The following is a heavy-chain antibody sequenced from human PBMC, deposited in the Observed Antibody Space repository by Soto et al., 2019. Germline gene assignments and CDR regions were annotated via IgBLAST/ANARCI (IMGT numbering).Heavy chain of an antibody. CDR3: ASRVSITFGGVIVIGENDAFDI. D-gene: IGHD3-16*02. CDR1: GGTFSSYA. CDR2: IIPIFGTA. Sequence: SVKVSCKASGGTFSSYAISWVRQAPGQGLEWMGGIIPIFGTANYAQKFQGRVTITADESTSTAYMELSSLRSEDTAVYYCASRVSITFGGVIVIGENDAFDIWG. J-gene: IGHJ3*02. V-gene: IGHV1-69*13.